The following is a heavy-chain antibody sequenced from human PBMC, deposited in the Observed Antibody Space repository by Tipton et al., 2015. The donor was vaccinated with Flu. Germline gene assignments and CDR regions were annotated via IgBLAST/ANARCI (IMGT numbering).Heavy chain of an antibody. V-gene: IGHV3-30-3*01. D-gene: IGHD2-21*02. CDR2: IGYDGDIK. CDR3: ARDPIKGVPDCLDH. J-gene: IGHJ4*02. Sequence: QLVQSGGGVVLPGRSLRLSSAASGPTFSEYPMHWVRQAPGKGLEWVAVIGYDGDIKVYADSVKGRFTIPRDDSKCTLFLQMNGLGGEDTAVYYCARDPIKGVPDCLDHWGQGTLVTGSS. CDR1: GPTFSEYP.